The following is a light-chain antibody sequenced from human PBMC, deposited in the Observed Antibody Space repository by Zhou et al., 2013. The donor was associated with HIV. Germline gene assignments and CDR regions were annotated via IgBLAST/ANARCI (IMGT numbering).Light chain of an antibody. CDR2: DAS. CDR1: QGINNY. V-gene: IGKV1-17*03. Sequence: DIQMTQSPSAMSASVGDRVTITCRASQGINNYLAWFQQKPGKVPKRLIYDASTLQSGVPSRFSGSGSGTEFTLTISSLQPEDFATYYCLQHNSYPRTFGQGTKVEIK. CDR3: LQHNSYPRT. J-gene: IGKJ1*01.